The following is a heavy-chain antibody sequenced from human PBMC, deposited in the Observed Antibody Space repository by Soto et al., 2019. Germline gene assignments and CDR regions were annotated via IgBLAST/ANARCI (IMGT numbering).Heavy chain of an antibody. J-gene: IGHJ5*02. Sequence: GGSLRLSCAASGFTFNNYAMTWVRQAPGKGLEWVSGISVRGSSTYYADSVRGRFTISRDNSRNTLYLQMNSLRPEDTAVYYCAKSYVEAGRPSWFDPRGQGTLVTVSS. D-gene: IGHD6-6*01. CDR2: ISVRGSST. V-gene: IGHV3-23*01. CDR3: AKSYVEAGRPSWFDP. CDR1: GFTFNNYA.